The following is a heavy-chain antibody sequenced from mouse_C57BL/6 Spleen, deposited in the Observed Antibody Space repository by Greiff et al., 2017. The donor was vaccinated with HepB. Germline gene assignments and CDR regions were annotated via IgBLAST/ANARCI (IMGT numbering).Heavy chain of an antibody. V-gene: IGHV1-52*01. CDR3: AAGCYYYAMDY. Sequence: QVQLQQPGAELVRPGSSVKLSCKASGYTFTSYWMHWVKQRPIQGLEWIGNIDPSDSETHYNQKFKDKATLTVDKSSSTAYMQLSSLTSEDSAVYYCAAGCYYYAMDYWGQGTSVTVSS. CDR2: IDPSDSET. D-gene: IGHD2-12*01. CDR1: GYTFTSYW. J-gene: IGHJ4*01.